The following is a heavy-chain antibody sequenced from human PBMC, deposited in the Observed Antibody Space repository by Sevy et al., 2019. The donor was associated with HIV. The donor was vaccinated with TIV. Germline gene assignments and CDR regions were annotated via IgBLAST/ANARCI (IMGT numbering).Heavy chain of an antibody. CDR1: GFTFSSYS. Sequence: GGSLRLSCAASGFTFSSYSMNWVRQAPGKGLEWVSYISSSSSTIYYADSVKGRFTISRDNAKNSLYLQMNSLRDGDTAVYYCARDFPGTFTLGIAAAGTGAYYYYGMDVWGQGTTVTVSS. CDR2: ISSSSSTI. V-gene: IGHV3-48*02. J-gene: IGHJ6*02. D-gene: IGHD6-13*01. CDR3: ARDFPGTFTLGIAAAGTGAYYYYGMDV.